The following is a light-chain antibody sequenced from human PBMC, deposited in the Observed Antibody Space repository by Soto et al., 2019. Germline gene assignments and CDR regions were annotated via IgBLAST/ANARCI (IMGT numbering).Light chain of an antibody. Sequence: EIVMTQSPATLSVSPGERATLSCRASQSVSSNLAWYQQKPGQAPRLLIYGASTRVTDVPARFSGSGSGTEFTLTISSLQSEDFAVYYCQQSSNWPPSITFGQGTRLDIK. V-gene: IGKV3-15*01. J-gene: IGKJ5*01. CDR1: QSVSSN. CDR2: GAS. CDR3: QQSSNWPPSIT.